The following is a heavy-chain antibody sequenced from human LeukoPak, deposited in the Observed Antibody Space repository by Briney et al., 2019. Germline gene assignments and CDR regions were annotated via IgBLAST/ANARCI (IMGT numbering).Heavy chain of an antibody. CDR1: GGSINSSPYY. CDR2: IYTSGST. CDR3: ARLSSSWYQDWYFDL. V-gene: IGHV4-61*02. Sequence: SETLSLTCSVSGGSINSSPYYWRWIRQPAGKGLEWIGRIYTSGSTNYNPSLKSRVTISGDTSKNQFSLKLSSVTAADTAVYYCARLSSSWYQDWYFDLWGRGTLVTVSS. J-gene: IGHJ2*01. D-gene: IGHD6-13*01.